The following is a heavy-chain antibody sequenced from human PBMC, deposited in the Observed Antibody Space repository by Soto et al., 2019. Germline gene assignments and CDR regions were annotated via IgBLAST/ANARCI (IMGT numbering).Heavy chain of an antibody. D-gene: IGHD6-19*01. CDR3: ARETPGAGHLDY. CDR2: IYYSGST. CDR1: GGSISGYY. Sequence: SETLSLTCTVSGGSISGYYWKWIRQPPGKGLEWIGYIYYSGSTNYNPSLKSRVTMSVDTSKNQFSLKLSSVTAADTAVYYCARETPGAGHLDYWGQGALVTVSS. J-gene: IGHJ4*02. V-gene: IGHV4-59*01.